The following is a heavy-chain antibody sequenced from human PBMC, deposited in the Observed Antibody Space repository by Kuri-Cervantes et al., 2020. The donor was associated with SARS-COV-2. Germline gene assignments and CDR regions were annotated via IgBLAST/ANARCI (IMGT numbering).Heavy chain of an antibody. D-gene: IGHD4-17*01. Sequence: GGSLRLFCAASGFTFSSYAISWVRQAPGQGLEWMGGIIPIFGTANYAQKFQGRVTITADESTSTAYMELSSLRSEDTAVYYCARARNGNYLNEPDYWGQGTLVTVSS. V-gene: IGHV1-69*01. J-gene: IGHJ4*02. CDR1: GFTFSSYA. CDR3: ARARNGNYLNEPDY. CDR2: IIPIFGTA.